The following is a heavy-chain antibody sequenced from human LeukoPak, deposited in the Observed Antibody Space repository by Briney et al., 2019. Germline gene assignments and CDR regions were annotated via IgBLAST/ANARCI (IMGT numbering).Heavy chain of an antibody. CDR2: IYSSGTT. Sequence: SETLSLTCTVSGGSISSYYWSWIRQPAGKGLEWIGRIYSSGTTNYNPSLKSRVTMSIDTTQFSLKLSSVTAADTAVYFCACGVAAAGWLYFDYWGQGSLVTVSS. J-gene: IGHJ4*02. V-gene: IGHV4-4*07. CDR1: GGSISSYY. D-gene: IGHD6-13*01. CDR3: ACGVAAAGWLYFDY.